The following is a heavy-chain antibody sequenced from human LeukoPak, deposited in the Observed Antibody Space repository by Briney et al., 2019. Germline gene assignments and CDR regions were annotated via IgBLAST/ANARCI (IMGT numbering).Heavy chain of an antibody. J-gene: IGHJ6*03. CDR3: ARLLPRTGTTACYFHNDMDV. CDR2: INHSGST. CDR1: GVASSGNY. V-gene: IGHV4-34*01. Sequence: NPSETLSLTCGVYGVASSGNYWSWIRQSPGRGLEWIGEINHSGSTNYNPSLKSRVIISIDTSKNQFSLKLSSVTAADTADYYCARLLPRTGTTACYFHNDMDVWGKGTTVTISS. D-gene: IGHD1-1*01.